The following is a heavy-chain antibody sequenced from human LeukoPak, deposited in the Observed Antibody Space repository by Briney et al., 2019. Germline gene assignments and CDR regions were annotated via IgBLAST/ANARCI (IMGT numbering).Heavy chain of an antibody. CDR2: IYHSGST. J-gene: IGHJ4*02. V-gene: IGHV4-4*02. D-gene: IGHD6-13*01. Sequence: PSETLSLTCTVSGGSISSSNWWSWVRQPPGKGLEWIGEIYHSGSTNYNPSLKSRVTISVDKSKNQFSLKLSSVTAADTAVYYCARDQEVRQQLVQGGNFDYWGQGTLVTVSS. CDR1: GGSISSSNW. CDR3: ARDQEVRQQLVQGGNFDY.